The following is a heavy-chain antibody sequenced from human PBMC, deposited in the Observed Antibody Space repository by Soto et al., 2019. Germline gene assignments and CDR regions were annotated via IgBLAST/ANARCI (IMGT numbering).Heavy chain of an antibody. Sequence: SGFTFSSYGMHWVRPAPGKGLEWVAVISYDGSNKYYADSVKGRFTISRDNSKNTLYLQMNSLRAEDTAVYYCAKVPSTYYDFWSGYRRDDAFDIWGQGTMVTVSS. CDR3: AKVPSTYYDFWSGYRRDDAFDI. V-gene: IGHV3-30*18. D-gene: IGHD3-3*01. J-gene: IGHJ3*02. CDR2: ISYDGSNK. CDR1: GFTFSSYG.